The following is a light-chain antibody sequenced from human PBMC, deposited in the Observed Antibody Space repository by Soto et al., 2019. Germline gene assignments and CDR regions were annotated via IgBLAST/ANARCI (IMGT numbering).Light chain of an antibody. J-gene: IGLJ2*01. Sequence: QSVLTQPPSVSGAPGQRVTISCTGSSSNLGSGFDVQWYQQLPGTAPKLLIYYNDNRPSGVPDRFSGSKSGTSASLAITGLQADDEADYYCPSYDSSLSGHVVFGGGTKLTVL. V-gene: IGLV1-40*01. CDR1: SSNLGSGFD. CDR3: PSYDSSLSGHVV. CDR2: YND.